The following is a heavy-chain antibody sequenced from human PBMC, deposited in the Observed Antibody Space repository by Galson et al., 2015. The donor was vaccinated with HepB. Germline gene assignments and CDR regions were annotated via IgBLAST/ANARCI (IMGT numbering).Heavy chain of an antibody. Sequence: SLRLSCAASGFTFRTYNIHWVRQAPGKGLEWVADIWYDGNNKYYADSVKGRFTISRENSNNPVHVQIHSLSAEDTGLYFCARGMGDSYGYFNYWGQGTLVTVSS. D-gene: IGHD5-18*01. V-gene: IGHV3-33*01. CDR3: ARGMGDSYGYFNY. J-gene: IGHJ4*02. CDR2: IWYDGNNK. CDR1: GFTFRTYN.